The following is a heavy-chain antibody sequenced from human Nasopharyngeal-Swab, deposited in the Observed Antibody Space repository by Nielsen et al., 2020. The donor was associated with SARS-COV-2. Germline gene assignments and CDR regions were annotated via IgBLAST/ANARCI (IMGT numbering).Heavy chain of an antibody. CDR2: ISVYTGNA. D-gene: IGHD3-3*01. CDR3: ARVGARFLESFGAFDI. J-gene: IGHJ3*02. V-gene: IGHV1-18*01. Sequence: WARHAPGQGPEWMGWISVYTGNANYAPKFQGRVTMTTDTSTSTAYMELRSLRSDDTAVYYCARVGARFLESFGAFDIWGQGTMVTVSS.